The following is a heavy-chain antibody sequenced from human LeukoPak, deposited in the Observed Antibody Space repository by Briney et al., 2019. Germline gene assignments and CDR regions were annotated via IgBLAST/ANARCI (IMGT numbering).Heavy chain of an antibody. D-gene: IGHD3-9*01. V-gene: IGHV1-18*01. CDR2: ISSYNGKS. CDR1: GYTFTSYG. Sequence: GSVTVSCKASGYTFTSYGISCVRQARGQGLEGMGWISSYNGKSNYARKLQGRVTMTTDTCTSTAYMELRSLRSDHTAVYHCASGRMYYDILTGYYMGNWFDPWGQGTLVTVSS. J-gene: IGHJ5*02. CDR3: ASGRMYYDILTGYYMGNWFDP.